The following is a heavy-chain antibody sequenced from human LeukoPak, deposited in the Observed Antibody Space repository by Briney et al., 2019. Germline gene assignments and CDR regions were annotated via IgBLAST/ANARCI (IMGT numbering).Heavy chain of an antibody. CDR3: ARDLGQYYDTSDNWFDP. CDR2: INSDGINT. D-gene: IGHD3-22*01. J-gene: IGHJ5*02. Sequence: PGGSLRLSCAASGLTFRTYAMSWVRQAPGKGLVWVSRINSDGINTSYADSVKGRFTISRDNAKNTLNLQMNSLRAEDTAVYYCARDLGQYYDTSDNWFDPWGQGTLVTVSS. CDR1: GLTFRTYA. V-gene: IGHV3-74*01.